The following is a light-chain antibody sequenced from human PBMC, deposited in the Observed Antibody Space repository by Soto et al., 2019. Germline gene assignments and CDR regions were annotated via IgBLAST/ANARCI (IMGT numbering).Light chain of an antibody. V-gene: IGLV2-14*03. CDR2: DVS. Sequence: QSVLTQPASVSGSPGQSITISCTGTNSDVGGYNYVSWYQQHPGKAPKLMIYDVSNRPSGVSNRFSGSKSGNTASLTISGLQAEDEADYYCSSYRSASTLDVFGTGTKLTVL. CDR1: NSDVGGYNY. CDR3: SSYRSASTLDV. J-gene: IGLJ1*01.